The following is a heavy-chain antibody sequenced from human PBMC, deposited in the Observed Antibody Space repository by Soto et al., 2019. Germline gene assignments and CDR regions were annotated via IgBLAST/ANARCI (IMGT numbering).Heavy chain of an antibody. CDR2: IYYSGST. Sequence: SETLSLTCTVSGGSISSYYWSWIRQPPGKGLEWIGYIYYSGSTNYNPSLKSRVTISVDTSKNQFSLKLSSVTAADTAVYYCARRVQGERINWLDPWGQGTLVTVS. V-gene: IGHV4-59*01. D-gene: IGHD3-10*01. CDR1: GGSISSYY. J-gene: IGHJ5*02. CDR3: ARRVQGERINWLDP.